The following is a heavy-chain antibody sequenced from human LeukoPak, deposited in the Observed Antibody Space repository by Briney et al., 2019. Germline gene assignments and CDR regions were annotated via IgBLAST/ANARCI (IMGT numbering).Heavy chain of an antibody. CDR3: ARDRSHRYYHSTGYAFDY. V-gene: IGHV1-18*01. CDR1: GYTFTSSG. D-gene: IGHD3-22*01. Sequence: WASVKVSCKASGYTFTSSGISWVRQAPGQGLEWMGWISAYNGNTNYAQKLQGRVTMTTDTSTSTAYMELRSLRSDDTAVYYCARDRSHRYYHSTGYAFDYWGQGTLVTVSS. J-gene: IGHJ4*02. CDR2: ISAYNGNT.